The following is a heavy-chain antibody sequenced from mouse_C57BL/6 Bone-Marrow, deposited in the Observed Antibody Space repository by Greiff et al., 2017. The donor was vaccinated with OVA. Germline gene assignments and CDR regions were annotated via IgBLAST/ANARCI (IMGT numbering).Heavy chain of an antibody. Sequence: VQLQQSGAELVRPGTSVKVSCKASGYAFTNYLIEWVKQRPGQGLEWIGWFYPGSGSIKYNEKFKDKATLTADKSSSTVYMELSRLTSEDSAVYFCARHEDGRYPWFAYWGQGTLVTVSA. V-gene: IGHV1-62-2*01. CDR1: GYAFTNYL. CDR2: FYPGSGSI. CDR3: ARHEDGRYPWFAY. D-gene: IGHD2-14*01. J-gene: IGHJ3*01.